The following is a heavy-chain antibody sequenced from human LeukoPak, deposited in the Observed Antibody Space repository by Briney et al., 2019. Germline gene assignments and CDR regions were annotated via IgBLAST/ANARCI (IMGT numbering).Heavy chain of an antibody. CDR1: GGTFNSYA. J-gene: IGHJ5*02. D-gene: IGHD6-6*01. CDR2: IIPIFGTA. Sequence: ASVKVSCKASGGTFNSYAISWVRQAPGQGLEWMGGIIPIFGTANYAQKFQGRVTITTDESTSTAYMELSSLRSEDTAVYYCASGAARPWSDWFDPWGQGTLVTV. CDR3: ASGAARPWSDWFDP. V-gene: IGHV1-69*05.